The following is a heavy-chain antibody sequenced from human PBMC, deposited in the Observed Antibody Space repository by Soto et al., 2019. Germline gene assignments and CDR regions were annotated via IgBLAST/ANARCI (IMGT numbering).Heavy chain of an antibody. CDR1: GGSISSGGYY. J-gene: IGHJ3*02. CDR3: ARADIVVVVAAVEHDAFDI. D-gene: IGHD2-15*01. V-gene: IGHV4-31*03. Sequence: SETLSLTCTVSGGSISSGGYYWSWIRQHPGKGLEWIGYIYYSGSTYYNPSLKSRISISVDTSKNQFSLKLSSVTAADTAVYYCARADIVVVVAAVEHDAFDIWGQGTMVTVSS. CDR2: IYYSGST.